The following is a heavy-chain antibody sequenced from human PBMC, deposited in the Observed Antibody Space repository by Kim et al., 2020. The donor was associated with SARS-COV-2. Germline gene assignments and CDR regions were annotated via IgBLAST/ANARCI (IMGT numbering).Heavy chain of an antibody. V-gene: IGHV4-61*01. CDR2: IYYSGST. D-gene: IGHD7-27*01. CDR1: GGSVSSGSYY. Sequence: SETLSLTCTVSGGSVSSGSYYWSWIRQPPGKGLEWIGYIYYSGSTNYNPSLKSRVTISVDTSKNQFSLKLSSVTAADTAVYYCARDLGPDVGLDYWGQGTLVTVSS. J-gene: IGHJ4*02. CDR3: ARDLGPDVGLDY.